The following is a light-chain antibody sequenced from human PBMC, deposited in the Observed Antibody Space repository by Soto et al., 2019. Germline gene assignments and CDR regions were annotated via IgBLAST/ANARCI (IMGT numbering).Light chain of an antibody. Sequence: DIQMTQSPASLSVSVGDRVTITCRASQSINNYLNWYLQRPGQAPKLLIRSASTLQRGVPSRFSGSGSRTEFTLTIADLQPDDFGTYYCQQSLTIPITCGHGTRLDIK. J-gene: IGKJ5*01. CDR1: QSINNY. CDR3: QQSLTIPIT. V-gene: IGKV1-39*01. CDR2: SAS.